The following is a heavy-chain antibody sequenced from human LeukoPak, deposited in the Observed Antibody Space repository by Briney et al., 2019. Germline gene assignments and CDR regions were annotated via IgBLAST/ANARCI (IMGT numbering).Heavy chain of an antibody. V-gene: IGHV3-21*01. J-gene: IGHJ4*02. CDR1: GFTFSNYT. D-gene: IGHD4-17*01. CDR3: ARGSYGDYEY. Sequence: GGSLRLSCAASGFTFSNYTMNWVRQAPGKGLEWVSSISSGSSAIYYADSVKGRFTISRDNAKNSLFLQMNSLRAEDTALYYCARGSYGDYEYWGQGTLVTVSS. CDR2: ISSGSSAI.